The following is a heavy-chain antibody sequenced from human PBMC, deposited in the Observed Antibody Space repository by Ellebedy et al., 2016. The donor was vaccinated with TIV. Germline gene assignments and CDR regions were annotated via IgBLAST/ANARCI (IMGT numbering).Heavy chain of an antibody. CDR2: ISSSGTTI. Sequence: GGSLRLXXAGSGFTFTNHAMNWVRQGPGKGLEWISYISSSGTTIYYADSVKGRFSISRDNAKKSVDLQMNSLGDEDTAVYYCARSCSSVVCYSPRYLHYYPMDVWGPGTTVTVSS. D-gene: IGHD2-2*01. CDR3: ARSCSSVVCYSPRYLHYYPMDV. V-gene: IGHV3-48*02. CDR1: GFTFTNHA. J-gene: IGHJ6*02.